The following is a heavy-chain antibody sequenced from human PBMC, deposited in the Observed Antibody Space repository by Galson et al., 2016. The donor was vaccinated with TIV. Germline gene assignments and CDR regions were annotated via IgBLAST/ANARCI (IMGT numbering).Heavy chain of an antibody. Sequence: SLRLSCAASGFTFSGHSMNWVRQAPGKGLEWVSSISNSGYYIYYSDSMKGRFTISRDNAKKSLYLQMHSLRAEDTAVYYCARIIGYWVGYYSMDVWGQGTTITVSS. CDR1: GFTFSGHS. D-gene: IGHD2-8*02. CDR3: ARIIGYWVGYYSMDV. J-gene: IGHJ6*02. V-gene: IGHV3-21*01. CDR2: ISNSGYYI.